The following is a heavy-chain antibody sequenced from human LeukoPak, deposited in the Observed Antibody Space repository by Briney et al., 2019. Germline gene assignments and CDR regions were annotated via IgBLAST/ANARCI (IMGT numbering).Heavy chain of an antibody. D-gene: IGHD3-22*01. V-gene: IGHV4-39*07. Sequence: SETLSLTCTVSGGSISSSSYYWGWIRQPPGKGLEWIGSIYYTGSTYYNPSLKSRVTISVDRSKNQFSLKLSSVTVADTAVYYCARVDSSGYFDFDYWGQGTLVTVSS. CDR3: ARVDSSGYFDFDY. CDR1: GGSISSSSYY. CDR2: IYYTGST. J-gene: IGHJ4*02.